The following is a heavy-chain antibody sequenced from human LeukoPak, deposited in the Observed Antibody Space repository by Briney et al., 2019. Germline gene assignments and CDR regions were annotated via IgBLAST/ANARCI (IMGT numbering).Heavy chain of an antibody. CDR2: IYTSGST. V-gene: IGHV4-4*07. J-gene: IGHJ4*02. CDR1: GGSISSYY. Sequence: SETLSLTCSVSGGSISSYYWSWIRQPAGKGLEWIGRIYTSGSTNYNPSLKSRVTMSVDTANNQFSLKLTSVTAADTAVYYCARDRGSYPYYFNYWGQGTLVTVSS. CDR3: ARDRGSYPYYFNY. D-gene: IGHD1-26*01.